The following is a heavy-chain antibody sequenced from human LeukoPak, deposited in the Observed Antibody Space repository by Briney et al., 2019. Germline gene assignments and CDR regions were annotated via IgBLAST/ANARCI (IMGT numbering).Heavy chain of an antibody. D-gene: IGHD6-13*01. Sequence: GGSLRLSCAASGFSFSNYGMNWVRQAPGKGLEWVSGITGGGDSTYYADSVKGRFTISRDNSKNSLYLQMNSLRAEDTAVYYCARDRIEQQRTLGRSTTYYNYYYMDVWGKGTTVTVSS. CDR2: ITGGGDST. V-gene: IGHV3-23*01. CDR3: ARDRIEQQRTLGRSTTYYNYYYMDV. J-gene: IGHJ6*03. CDR1: GFSFSNYG.